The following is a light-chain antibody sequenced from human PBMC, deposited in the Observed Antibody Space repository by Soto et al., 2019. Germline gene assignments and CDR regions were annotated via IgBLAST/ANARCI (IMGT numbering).Light chain of an antibody. V-gene: IGKV4-1*01. CDR2: WAS. J-gene: IGKJ1*01. CDR1: QSVLYSSNNKNY. CDR3: QQYYSTRT. Sequence: DIVMTQSPDALAVSLGRRATINCKSSQSVLYSSNNKNYLAWYQQKPGQPPKLLIYWASTRESGVPDRFSGSGSETDFTLTISSLQAKDVAVYYCQQYYSTRTFGQGTKVDIK.